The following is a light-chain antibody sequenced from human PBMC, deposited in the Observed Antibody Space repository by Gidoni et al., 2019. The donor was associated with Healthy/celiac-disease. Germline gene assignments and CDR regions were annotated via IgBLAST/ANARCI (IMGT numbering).Light chain of an antibody. Sequence: ELVLTQSPGTLSLSPGERATLSCRASQSVSSSYLAWYQQKPGQAPRLLIYGASSRATGIPDRFSGSGSGTDFPLTISRREPEDCAVYYCQQYGSSLLTFGGXTKVEIK. CDR3: QQYGSSLLT. V-gene: IGKV3-20*01. CDR2: GAS. CDR1: QSVSSSY. J-gene: IGKJ4*01.